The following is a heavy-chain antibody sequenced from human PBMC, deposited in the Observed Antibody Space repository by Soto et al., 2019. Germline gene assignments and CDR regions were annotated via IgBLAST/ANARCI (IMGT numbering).Heavy chain of an antibody. J-gene: IGHJ5*02. CDR1: GGSISSSSYY. Sequence: SETLSLTCTVSGGSISSSSYYWGWIRQPPGKGLEWIGSIYYSGSTYYNPSLKSRVTISVDTSKNQFSLKLSSVTAADTAVYYCARLVVVVPAHWIDPWGQGTLVTVSS. CDR2: IYYSGST. CDR3: ARLVVVVPAHWIDP. D-gene: IGHD2-2*01. V-gene: IGHV4-39*01.